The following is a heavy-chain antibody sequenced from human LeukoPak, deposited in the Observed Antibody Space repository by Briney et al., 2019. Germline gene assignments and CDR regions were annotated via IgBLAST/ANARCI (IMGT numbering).Heavy chain of an antibody. Sequence: PSETLSLTCTVSGDSISSGGFHWSWIRQHPGKGLEWIGYIYYSGTTYYNPSLKSRVSLSVDTSQNQFSLQLRSVTAADTAVYYCAGSPIGYGMDVWGQGTTVTVSS. CDR2: IYYSGTT. CDR3: AGSPIGYGMDV. J-gene: IGHJ6*02. V-gene: IGHV4-31*03. CDR1: GDSISSGGFH.